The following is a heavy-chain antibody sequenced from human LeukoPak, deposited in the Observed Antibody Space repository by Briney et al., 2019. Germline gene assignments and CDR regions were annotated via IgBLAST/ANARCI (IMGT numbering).Heavy chain of an antibody. CDR2: IYYSGST. J-gene: IGHJ5*02. CDR3: ARDFGFGSA. V-gene: IGHV4-31*03. D-gene: IGHD6-19*01. Sequence: PQTLSLTCTVSGASISSGGYFWSWIRQHPVKGLEWIGYIYYSGSTYYNPSLKSRVTISVDTSKNQFSLKVSSVTAADTAVYYCARDFGFGSAWGQGAKVTVSS. CDR1: GASISSGGYF.